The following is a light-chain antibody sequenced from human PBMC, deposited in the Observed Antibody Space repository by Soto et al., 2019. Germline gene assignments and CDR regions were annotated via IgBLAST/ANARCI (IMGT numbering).Light chain of an antibody. J-gene: IGLJ1*01. Sequence: QSALTQPRLVSGSPGQSVAISCTGTSSDIGGYNYVSWYQQHPGRAPKLVIYHVSKRPSGVPDRFSGSKSGNTASLTISGLQAEDEADYYCSSFAGGPYVFGTGTKVTVL. CDR2: HVS. CDR1: SSDIGGYNY. CDR3: SSFAGGPYV. V-gene: IGLV2-11*01.